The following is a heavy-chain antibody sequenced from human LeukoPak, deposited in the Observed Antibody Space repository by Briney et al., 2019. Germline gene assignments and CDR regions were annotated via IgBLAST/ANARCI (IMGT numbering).Heavy chain of an antibody. Sequence: GGSLRLACEASGFTFSTYAMSWVRQAPGKGLEWVSAVSGGGGSTFYADFAKGRFTISRDNSKNTLFLQMNSLRVEDTAVYFCAKRGVVIWVILVGFHKEAYYFDSWGQGALVTVSS. CDR3: AKRGVVIWVILVGFHKEAYYFDS. V-gene: IGHV3-23*01. CDR1: GFTFSTYA. CDR2: VSGGGGST. D-gene: IGHD3-22*01. J-gene: IGHJ4*02.